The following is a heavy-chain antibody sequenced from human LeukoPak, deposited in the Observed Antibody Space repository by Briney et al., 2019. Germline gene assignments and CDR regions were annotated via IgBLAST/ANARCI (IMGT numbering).Heavy chain of an antibody. CDR2: INWNGDST. J-gene: IGHJ6*03. CDR1: GFTFEDYA. V-gene: IGHV3-20*04. D-gene: IGHD6-19*01. Sequence: GGSLRLSCAASGFTFEDYAMSWVRQAPGKGLEWVSSINWNGDSTAYADSVKGRFTISRDNAKNSLYLQMNSLRAEDTALYYCARDTRYSSGWYSFYMDVWGKGTTVTVSS. CDR3: ARDTRYSSGWYSFYMDV.